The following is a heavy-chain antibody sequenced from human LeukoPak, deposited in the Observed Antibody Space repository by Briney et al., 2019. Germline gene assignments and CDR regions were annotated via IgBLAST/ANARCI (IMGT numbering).Heavy chain of an antibody. CDR2: IKQDGSEK. Sequence: GGSLRLSCAASGFTFSSYWMSWVRQAPGKGLEWVANIKQDGSEKYYVDSVKGRFTISRGNAKNSLYLQMNSLRAEDTAVYYCARGSSENWFDPWGQGTLVTVSS. J-gene: IGHJ5*02. V-gene: IGHV3-7*01. CDR1: GFTFSSYW. CDR3: ARGSSENWFDP.